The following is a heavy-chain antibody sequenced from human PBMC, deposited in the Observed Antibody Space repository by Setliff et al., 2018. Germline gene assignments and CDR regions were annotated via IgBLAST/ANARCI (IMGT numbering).Heavy chain of an antibody. D-gene: IGHD3-22*01. V-gene: IGHV4-4*08. J-gene: IGHJ4*02. CDR2: IYSSGNT. CDR3: ARGSYYDSSGYSPDFFEY. Sequence: SETLSLTCTVSGDSIINYYWSWIRQPPGKGLEWIGDIYSSGNTNYNPSLKSRVTISVDTSKNQFSLKLSPVTAADTAVYYCARGSYYDSSGYSPDFFEYWGQGTLVTVSS. CDR1: GDSIINYY.